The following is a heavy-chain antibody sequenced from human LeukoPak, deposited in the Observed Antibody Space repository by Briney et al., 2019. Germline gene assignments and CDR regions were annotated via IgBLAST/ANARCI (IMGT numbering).Heavy chain of an antibody. J-gene: IGHJ2*01. CDR1: GFTFSSYC. CDR2: INSDGSST. CDR3: ARADRPNWYFDL. V-gene: IGHV3-74*01. Sequence: GGSLRLSCTASGFTFSSYCMHWVRQAPGKGLVWVSRINSDGSSTSYADSVKGRFTISRDNAKNTLYLQMNSLRAEDTAMYYCARADRPNWYFDLWGRGTLVTLST.